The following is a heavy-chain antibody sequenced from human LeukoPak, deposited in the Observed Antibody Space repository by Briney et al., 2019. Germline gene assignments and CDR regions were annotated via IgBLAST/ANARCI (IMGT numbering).Heavy chain of an antibody. CDR2: TYYRSKWYN. CDR1: GDSVSSNSAA. V-gene: IGHV6-1*01. D-gene: IGHD4-17*01. Sequence: ASQTLSLTCAISGDSVSSNSAAWNWIRQSPSRGLEWLGRTYYRSKWYNDYAVSVKSRVTINPDTSKNQFSMQLNSVTPEDTAVYYCARALMTRVTTFVWDNWLDPWGQGTLVTVSS. J-gene: IGHJ5*02. CDR3: ARALMTRVTTFVWDNWLDP.